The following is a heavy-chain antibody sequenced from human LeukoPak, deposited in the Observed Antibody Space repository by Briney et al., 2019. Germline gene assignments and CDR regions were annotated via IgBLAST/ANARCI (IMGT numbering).Heavy chain of an antibody. J-gene: IGHJ5*02. V-gene: IGHV3-11*06. Sequence: GGSLRLSCAASGFTFSDYYMSWIRQAPGKGLEWVSYISSSSSYTNYADSVKGRFTISRDNAKNSLYLQMNSLRAEDTAVYYCARVDSPGVTRRWLDPWGQGTLATVSS. CDR2: ISSSSSYT. CDR3: ARVDSPGVTRRWLDP. D-gene: IGHD5-18*01. CDR1: GFTFSDYY.